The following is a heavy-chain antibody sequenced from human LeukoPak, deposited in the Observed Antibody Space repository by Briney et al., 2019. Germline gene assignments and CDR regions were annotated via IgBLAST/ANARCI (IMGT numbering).Heavy chain of an antibody. D-gene: IGHD2-15*01. J-gene: IGHJ3*02. CDR1: GFTFSSYW. CDR2: INSDGGST. Sequence: GGSLRLSCAASGFTFSSYWMHWARQAPGKGLVWVSRINSDGGSTTYADSVKGRFTISRDNAKNTLYLQMNSLRAEGTAVYYCARTRGDCSGGSCYFDAFDIWGQGTMATVSS. CDR3: ARTRGDCSGGSCYFDAFDI. V-gene: IGHV3-74*01.